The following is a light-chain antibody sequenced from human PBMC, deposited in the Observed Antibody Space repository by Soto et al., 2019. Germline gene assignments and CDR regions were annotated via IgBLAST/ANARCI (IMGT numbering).Light chain of an antibody. V-gene: IGLV2-14*01. CDR3: SSFTTSYFYV. J-gene: IGLJ1*01. Sequence: QSVLTQPASVSGSPRQSITISCTGSGSDIGAYNYVSWYQQHPGKAPKLLIHGVTRRPSGVSSRFSASKSAYTASLTISGLQAEDEANYYCSSFTTSYFYVFGPGTKVTVL. CDR1: GSDIGAYNY. CDR2: GVT.